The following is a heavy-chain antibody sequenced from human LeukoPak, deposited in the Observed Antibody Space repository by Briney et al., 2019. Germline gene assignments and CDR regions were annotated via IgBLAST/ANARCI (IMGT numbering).Heavy chain of an antibody. CDR1: GVSVSFNSVV. V-gene: IGHV6-1*01. CDR3: VRDANWGLDALDI. Sequence: SQTLSLTCAISGVSVSFNSVVWNWIRQSPSRGLEWLGRAYYRSKWLFDYAVSMKSRLTITPDTPKNQFSLQLNSVTPEDTAVYYCVRDANWGLDALDIWGPGTMVTVSS. J-gene: IGHJ3*02. D-gene: IGHD7-27*01. CDR2: AYYRSKWLF.